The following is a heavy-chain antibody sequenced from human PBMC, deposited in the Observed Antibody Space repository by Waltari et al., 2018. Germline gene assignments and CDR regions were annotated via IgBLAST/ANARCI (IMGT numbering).Heavy chain of an antibody. CDR1: GFPFLTSA. J-gene: IGHJ4*02. Sequence: EVQLVESGGGLVQPGGSLRPSCPASGFPFLTSALNWVRPAPGKGPEWIAYIRGGDLNSIYYTDAVKGRFTISRDNAKSSVYLQMNSLRAEDTALYYCARDHLWAIDYWGLGTPVTVSS. CDR3: ARDHLWAIDY. D-gene: IGHD1-26*01. CDR2: IRGGDLNSI. V-gene: IGHV3-48*01.